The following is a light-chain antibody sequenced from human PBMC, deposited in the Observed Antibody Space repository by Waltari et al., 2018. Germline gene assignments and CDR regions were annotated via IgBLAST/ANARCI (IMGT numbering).Light chain of an antibody. CDR3: CLYTTNFYV. J-gene: IGLJ1*01. CDR1: SNDVGPFDR. Sequence: QSALTQPPSVSGSPGQSVTISCTGTSNDVGPFDRVSWYQQPPGTAPKLLIFEVSNRPSGVPDRFPGSASGNTASLTISGLQAEDEADYYCCLYTTNFYVFAPATKVTVL. V-gene: IGLV2-18*01. CDR2: EVS.